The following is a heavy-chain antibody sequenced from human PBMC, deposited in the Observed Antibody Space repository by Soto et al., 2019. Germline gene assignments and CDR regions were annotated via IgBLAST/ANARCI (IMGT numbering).Heavy chain of an antibody. CDR3: ARHWLPGEFGTQPHDAFDI. J-gene: IGHJ3*02. Sequence: GGSLRLSCAASGFTFSSYSMNWVRQAPGKGLEWVSSISSSSSYIYYADSVKGRFTISRDNAKNSLYLQMNSLRAEDTAVYYCARHWLPGEFGTQPHDAFDIWGQGTMVTVSS. CDR1: GFTFSSYS. CDR2: ISSSSSYI. V-gene: IGHV3-21*01. D-gene: IGHD3-10*01.